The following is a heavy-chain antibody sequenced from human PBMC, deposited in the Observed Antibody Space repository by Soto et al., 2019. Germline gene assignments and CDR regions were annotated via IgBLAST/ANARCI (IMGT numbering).Heavy chain of an antibody. CDR2: ISPDDGNT. CDR1: GYTFSSYT. J-gene: IGHJ4*02. D-gene: IGHD3-10*01. CDR3: ARVEAPFGESLH. Sequence: QLQLAQSGGEVKRPGASVKVSCKTSGYTFSSYTVAWVRQAPGQGLEWLGWISPDDGNTEYEQKFQGRVFMTADTLTNTAYLELTSLKYDDTAVYYCARVEAPFGESLHWGQGTPVTVSA. V-gene: IGHV1-18*01.